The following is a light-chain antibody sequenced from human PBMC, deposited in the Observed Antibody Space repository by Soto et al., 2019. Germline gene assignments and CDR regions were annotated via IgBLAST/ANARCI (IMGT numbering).Light chain of an antibody. CDR2: AAS. Sequence: DIQLTQSPSFLSASVGDRVTITCRASQGISSYLAWYQQKPGKAPKLLIYAASTLQSGFPSRFSGSGSGTEFTLTISSLQPEDFATYYFQQLNSYPLTFGPGTKVDIK. V-gene: IGKV1-9*01. CDR1: QGISSY. CDR3: QQLNSYPLT. J-gene: IGKJ3*01.